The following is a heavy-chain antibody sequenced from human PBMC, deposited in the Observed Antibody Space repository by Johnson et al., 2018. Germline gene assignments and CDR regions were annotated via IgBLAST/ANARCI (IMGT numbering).Heavy chain of an antibody. Sequence: EVQLVETGGGLLQPGGSLRLSCAASGFTFSSYAMNWARQAPGKGLEWVSSISDNGGATYYADSVKGRFTISRDNSKNTLYLQMTSRGDDDTAVYYCAKGGLYGSGFLYYSYFYMDGWGKGTTVTGSS. CDR1: GFTFSSYA. CDR3: AKGGLYGSGFLYYSYFYMDG. CDR2: ISDNGGAT. V-gene: IGHV3-23*04. D-gene: IGHD3-10*01. J-gene: IGHJ6*03.